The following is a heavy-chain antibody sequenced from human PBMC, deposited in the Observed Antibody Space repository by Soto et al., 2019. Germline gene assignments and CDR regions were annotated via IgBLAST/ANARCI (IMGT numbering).Heavy chain of an antibody. CDR2: INAGNGNT. CDR1: GYTFTSYA. CDR3: ARGRPQLYYDFWSGYYGRDAFDI. J-gene: IGHJ3*02. V-gene: IGHV1-3*01. Sequence: ASVKVACKASGYTFTSYAMHWVRQAPGQRLEWIGLINAGNGNTKYSQKFQGRVTITRDTSASTAYMELSSLRSEDTAVYYCARGRPQLYYDFWSGYYGRDAFDIWGQGTMVTVSS. D-gene: IGHD3-3*01.